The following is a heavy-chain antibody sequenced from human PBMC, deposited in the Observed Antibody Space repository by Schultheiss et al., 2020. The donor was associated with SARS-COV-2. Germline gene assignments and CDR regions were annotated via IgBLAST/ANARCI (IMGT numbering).Heavy chain of an antibody. V-gene: IGHV3-30*04. CDR1: GFTFSSYA. Sequence: GGSLRLSCAASGFTFSSYAMHWVRQAPGKGLEWVAVISYDGSNKYYADSVKGRFTISRDNSKNTLYLQMNSLRAEDTAVYYCARDLDYDFWSGYTDAFDIWGQGTMVTVSS. D-gene: IGHD3-3*01. CDR2: ISYDGSNK. CDR3: ARDLDYDFWSGYTDAFDI. J-gene: IGHJ3*02.